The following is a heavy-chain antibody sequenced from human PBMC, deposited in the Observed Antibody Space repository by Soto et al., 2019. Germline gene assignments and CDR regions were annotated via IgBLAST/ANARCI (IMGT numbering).Heavy chain of an antibody. J-gene: IGHJ2*01. CDR3: ARWAASGSYYDIGYFAL. D-gene: IGHD1-26*01. V-gene: IGHV3-48*02. CDR1: GFTFSSYS. Sequence: EVQLVESGGGLVPPGGPLRLSCAASGFTFSSYSMNWFRQAPGKWLEWVSYISSSSSTIYYADSVKGRFTISRDNAKNSLYRQMNSLRDAFTAVYDCARWAASGSYYDIGYFALWCRGTLVTVSS. CDR2: ISSSSSTI.